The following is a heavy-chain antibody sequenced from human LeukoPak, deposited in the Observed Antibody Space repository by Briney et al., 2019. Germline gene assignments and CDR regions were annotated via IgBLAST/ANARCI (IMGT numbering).Heavy chain of an antibody. J-gene: IGHJ5*01. Sequence: SETLSLTCTVSGYSIRNGYFWGWIRQPPGKGLEWIGSIYQSGITYYNPSLKSRVTISVDTSKNQFSLKLSSVTAADTAVYYCARRPHCSGDTCYTRWFDSWGQGTPVTVSS. V-gene: IGHV4-38-2*02. D-gene: IGHD2-15*01. CDR3: ARRPHCSGDTCYTRWFDS. CDR1: GYSIRNGYF. CDR2: IYQSGIT.